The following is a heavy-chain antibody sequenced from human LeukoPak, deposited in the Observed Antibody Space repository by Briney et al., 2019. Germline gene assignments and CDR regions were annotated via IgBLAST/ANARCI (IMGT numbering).Heavy chain of an antibody. Sequence: ASVKVSCKASGGTFSSYAMSWVRQAPGKGLEWVSAISGSDGSTYYADSVKGRFTISRDNSKNTLYLQMNSLRAVDTAVYYCANSYRYYYFDYWGQGTLVTVSS. CDR1: GGTFSSYA. CDR2: ISGSDGST. J-gene: IGHJ4*02. D-gene: IGHD1-26*01. V-gene: IGHV3-23*01. CDR3: ANSYRYYYFDY.